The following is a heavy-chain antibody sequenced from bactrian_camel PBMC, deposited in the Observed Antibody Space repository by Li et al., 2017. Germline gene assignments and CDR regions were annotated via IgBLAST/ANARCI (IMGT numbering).Heavy chain of an antibody. Sequence: HVQLVESGGGSVQAGGSLRLSCATSGYTYERACMAWLRQAPGKEREGVAALESDGTTSYADSVKDRFTISKDNAKNTLYLQMNNLQPEDTAMYYCAADVGSMSGNCQPNYWGQGTQVTVS. D-gene: IGHD6*01. CDR1: GYTYERAC. V-gene: IGHV3S26*01. J-gene: IGHJ4*01. CDR2: LESDGTT. CDR3: AADVGSMSGNCQPNY.